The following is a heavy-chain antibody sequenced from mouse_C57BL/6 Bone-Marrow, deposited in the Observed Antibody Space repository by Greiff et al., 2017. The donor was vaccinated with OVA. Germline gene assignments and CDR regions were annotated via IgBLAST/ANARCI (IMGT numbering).Heavy chain of an antibody. V-gene: IGHV1-67*01. D-gene: IGHD2-1*01. J-gene: IGHJ4*01. CDR1: GYTFTDYA. CDR3: TRKGIYYGNYDAMDY. Sequence: QVQLQQSGPELVRPGVSVKISCKGSGYTFTDYAMHWVKQSHAKSLEWIGVISTYYGDASYNQKFKGKAKLTAVTSASTAYMELSSLTNEDSAVYYCTRKGIYYGNYDAMDYWGQGTSVTVSS. CDR2: ISTYYGDA.